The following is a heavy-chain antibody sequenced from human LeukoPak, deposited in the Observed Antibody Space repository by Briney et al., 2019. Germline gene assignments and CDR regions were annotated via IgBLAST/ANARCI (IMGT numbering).Heavy chain of an antibody. Sequence: SQTLSLTRTVSGGSISRGGYYWSSIRQHPGEGLEWIGYIYYSGSTYYNPSLKSRVTISVDTSKNQFSLKLSSVTDADTAVYYCASLVWSGYYTPDYWGQGTLVTVSS. V-gene: IGHV4-31*03. D-gene: IGHD3-3*01. CDR1: GGSISRGGYY. CDR2: IYYSGST. J-gene: IGHJ4*02. CDR3: ASLVWSGYYTPDY.